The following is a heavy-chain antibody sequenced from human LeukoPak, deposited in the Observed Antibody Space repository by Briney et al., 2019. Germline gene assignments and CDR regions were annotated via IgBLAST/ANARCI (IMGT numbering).Heavy chain of an antibody. Sequence: SETLSLTCAVYGGSFSGYYWSWIRQPPGKGLEWIGEINHSGSTNYNPSLKSRVTISVDTSKNQFSLKLSSVTAADTAVYYCARRLGPVHLGCLHYWGPGTLVTVSS. J-gene: IGHJ4*02. CDR2: INHSGST. CDR1: GGSFSGYY. D-gene: IGHD2-15*01. V-gene: IGHV4-34*01. CDR3: ARRLGPVHLGCLHY.